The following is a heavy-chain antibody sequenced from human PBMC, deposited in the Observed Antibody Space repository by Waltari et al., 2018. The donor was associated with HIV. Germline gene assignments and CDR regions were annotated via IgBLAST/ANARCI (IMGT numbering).Heavy chain of an antibody. CDR2: IYSGGST. CDR1: GFTVSSNY. Sequence: EVQLVESGGGLIQPGGSLRLSCAASGFTVSSNYMSWVRQAPGKGLEWVSVIYSGGSTYYADSVKGRFTISRDNSKNTLYLQMNSLRAEDTAVYYCAREGSYDYIWGKGAFDIWGQGTMVTVSS. D-gene: IGHD3-16*01. V-gene: IGHV3-53*01. CDR3: AREGSYDYIWGKGAFDI. J-gene: IGHJ3*02.